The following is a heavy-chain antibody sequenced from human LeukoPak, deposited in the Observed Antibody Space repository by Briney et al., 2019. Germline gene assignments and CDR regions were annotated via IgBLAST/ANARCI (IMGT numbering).Heavy chain of an antibody. CDR1: GGSISPYY. D-gene: IGHD3-10*01. CDR2: IYHSGST. V-gene: IGHV4-59*01. Sequence: PSETLSLTCTVSGGSISPYYWSWIQQPPGKGLECVGYIYHSGSTNYNPSLKSRLTISVDTSKNQFSLKLSSVTAADTAMYYCARVTLGFGAGFDYWGQGTLVTVSS. CDR3: ARVTLGFGAGFDY. J-gene: IGHJ4*02.